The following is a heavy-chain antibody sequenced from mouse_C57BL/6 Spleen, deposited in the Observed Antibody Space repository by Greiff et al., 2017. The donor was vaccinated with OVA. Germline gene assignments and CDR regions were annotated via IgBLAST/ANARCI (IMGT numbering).Heavy chain of an antibody. CDR1: GYAFSSSW. CDR2: IYPGDGDT. Sequence: VQLQQSGPELVKPGASVKISCKASGYAFSSSWMNWVKQRPGKGLEWIGRIYPGDGDTNYNGKFKGKATLTADKSSSTAYMQLSSLTSEDSAVYFCANNYYGSSLDYWGQGTTLTVSS. J-gene: IGHJ2*01. CDR3: ANNYYGSSLDY. D-gene: IGHD1-1*01. V-gene: IGHV1-82*01.